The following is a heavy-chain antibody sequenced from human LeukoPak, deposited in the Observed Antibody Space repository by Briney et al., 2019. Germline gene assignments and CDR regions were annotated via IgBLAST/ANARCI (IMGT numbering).Heavy chain of an antibody. D-gene: IGHD3-9*01. Sequence: SETLSLTCTVSGYSISSGYYWGWIRQPPGKGLEWIGSIYHSGSTYYNPSLKSRVTISVDTSKNQFSLKLSSVTAADTAVYYCARPLAILRYFDWFERNAFDIWGQGTMVTVSS. CDR3: ARPLAILRYFDWFERNAFDI. J-gene: IGHJ3*02. CDR1: GYSISSGYY. CDR2: IYHSGST. V-gene: IGHV4-38-2*02.